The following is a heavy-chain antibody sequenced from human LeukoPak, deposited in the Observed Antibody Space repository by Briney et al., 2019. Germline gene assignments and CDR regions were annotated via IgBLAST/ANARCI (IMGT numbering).Heavy chain of an antibody. CDR1: GVTFSSDA. J-gene: IGHJ5*02. CDR3: ASGYSSSWYPA. Sequence: SLRPSCAASGVTFSSDAMDGVRQAPGQGRDWVAVISYDGSNKYYADSVKGRFTISRDNSKNTLYLQMNSLRAEDTAVYYCASGYSSSWYPAWGQGTLVTVSS. V-gene: IGHV3-30*04. CDR2: ISYDGSNK. D-gene: IGHD6-13*01.